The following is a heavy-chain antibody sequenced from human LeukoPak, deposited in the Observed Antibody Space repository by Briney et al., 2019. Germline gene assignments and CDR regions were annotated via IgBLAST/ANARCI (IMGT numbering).Heavy chain of an antibody. CDR1: GYTFTSYY. J-gene: IGHJ4*02. CDR2: INPSGGST. D-gene: IGHD6-13*01. V-gene: IGHV1-46*01. CDR3: ARDPPAGTDNSNFDY. Sequence: ASVTVSCTASGYTFTSYYMHWVRQAPGPGLEWMGIINPSGGSTSYAQKFQGRVTMTRDTSTSTVYMELSSLRSEDTAVYYCARDPPAGTDNSNFDYWGQGTLVTVSS.